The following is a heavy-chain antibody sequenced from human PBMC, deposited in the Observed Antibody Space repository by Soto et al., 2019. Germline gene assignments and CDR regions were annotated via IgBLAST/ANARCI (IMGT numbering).Heavy chain of an antibody. Sequence: QVQLVQSGAEVKKPGASVKVSCKASGYTFTSCDINWVRQATGQGLEWMGWMNPNSGNTGYAQKFQGRVTMTRNTSISTAYMELSSLRSEDTAVYYCARFVCSSTSCTFDYWGQGTLVTVSS. V-gene: IGHV1-8*01. CDR2: MNPNSGNT. D-gene: IGHD2-2*01. CDR1: GYTFTSCD. J-gene: IGHJ4*02. CDR3: ARFVCSSTSCTFDY.